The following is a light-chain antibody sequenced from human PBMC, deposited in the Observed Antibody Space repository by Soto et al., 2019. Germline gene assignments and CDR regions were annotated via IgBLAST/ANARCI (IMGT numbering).Light chain of an antibody. CDR1: SSNIGAGYD. CDR2: ANS. Sequence: QSVLTQPPSVSGAPGQRVTISCTGRSSNIGAGYDVHWFQQLPGTAPKLLIYANSNRPSGVPDRFSVSKSGTSASLAITGLQAEDEADYYCQSYDSSLSVLFGGGTKLTVL. V-gene: IGLV1-40*01. CDR3: QSYDSSLSVL. J-gene: IGLJ2*01.